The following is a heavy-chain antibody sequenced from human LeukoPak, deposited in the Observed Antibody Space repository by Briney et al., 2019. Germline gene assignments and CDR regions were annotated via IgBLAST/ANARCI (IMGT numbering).Heavy chain of an antibody. CDR3: ARTILSNYYNYPLEI. V-gene: IGHV1-2*02. D-gene: IGHD3-9*01. CDR2: INPNSGTT. Sequence: ASVKASCKPSGYTFTRYYIHWVRQAPGQGLEWMGWINPNSGTTNSAQKFQGRVTMTSDTSISTAYMEVRRLTSDDTAVYYCARTILSNYYNYPLEIWGQGTLVTVSS. CDR1: GYTFTRYY. J-gene: IGHJ4*02.